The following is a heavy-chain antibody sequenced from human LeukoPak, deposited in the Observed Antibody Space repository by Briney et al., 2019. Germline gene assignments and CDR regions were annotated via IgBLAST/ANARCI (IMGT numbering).Heavy chain of an antibody. V-gene: IGHV3-23*01. D-gene: IGHD3-10*01. CDR1: GFTFRRYA. CDR3: ATYQRGPSYYFDN. CDR2: ISSSGADT. Sequence: GGSLRLSCATSGFTFRRYAMSWVRQAPGKGLDWVSVISSSGADTYYADSVKGRFTISRDDSTNTLYLQMSSLGADDTAVYYCATYQRGPSYYFDNWGQGTLVTVSS. J-gene: IGHJ4*02.